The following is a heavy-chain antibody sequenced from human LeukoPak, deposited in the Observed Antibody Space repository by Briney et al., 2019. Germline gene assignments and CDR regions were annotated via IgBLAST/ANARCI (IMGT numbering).Heavy chain of an antibody. CDR2: INENGNTG. CDR1: GFTFNIDW. D-gene: IGHD3-22*01. Sequence: PGGSLRLSCAASGFTFNIDWMTWVRQAPGKGLEWVANINENGNTGQYVDSVKGRFTISRDNAKNSLYLQMNSLRAEDTAVYYCAREEYYYDSSGYYYYYGMDVWGQGTTVTVSS. J-gene: IGHJ6*02. V-gene: IGHV3-7*01. CDR3: AREEYYYDSSGYYYYYGMDV.